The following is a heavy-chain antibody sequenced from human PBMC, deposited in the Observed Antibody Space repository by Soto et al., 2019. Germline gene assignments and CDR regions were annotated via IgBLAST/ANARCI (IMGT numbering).Heavy chain of an antibody. Sequence: GGSLRLSCAASGFTFSSYAMSWVRQAPGKGLEWVSAISGSGGSTYYADSVKGRFTISRDNSKNTLYLQMNGLRAEDTAVYYCAKARRGTYDFWSGYVFDYWGQGTLVTVSS. CDR3: AKARRGTYDFWSGYVFDY. D-gene: IGHD3-3*01. V-gene: IGHV3-23*01. CDR1: GFTFSSYA. CDR2: ISGSGGST. J-gene: IGHJ4*02.